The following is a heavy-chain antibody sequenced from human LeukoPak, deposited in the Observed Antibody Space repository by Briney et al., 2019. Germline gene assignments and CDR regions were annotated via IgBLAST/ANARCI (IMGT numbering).Heavy chain of an antibody. Sequence: PSETLSLTCTVSGGSTSSYYWTWIRQPPGKGLEWIGYIYYSGSTNYNPSLKSRVTISVDTSKNQFSLKLSSVTAADTAVYYCARGRGYWGQGTLVTVSS. CDR3: ARGRGY. J-gene: IGHJ4*02. CDR1: GGSTSSYY. CDR2: IYYSGST. V-gene: IGHV4-59*12.